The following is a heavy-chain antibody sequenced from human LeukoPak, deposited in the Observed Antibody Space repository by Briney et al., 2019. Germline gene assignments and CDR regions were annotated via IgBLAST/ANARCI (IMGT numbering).Heavy chain of an antibody. CDR2: ISSNGGRT. D-gene: IGHD2-21*01. CDR1: GFTLSRYA. V-gene: IGHV3-64*01. Sequence: PGGSLSLSCAASGFTLSRYAMHWVRQAPGKGLEYVSAISSNGGRTYYANSVKGRFTISRDNSKNTVYLQMGSLRAEDMAVYYCASDLAYCGGDCYPRWYMDVWGKGTTVTVSS. J-gene: IGHJ6*03. CDR3: ASDLAYCGGDCYPRWYMDV.